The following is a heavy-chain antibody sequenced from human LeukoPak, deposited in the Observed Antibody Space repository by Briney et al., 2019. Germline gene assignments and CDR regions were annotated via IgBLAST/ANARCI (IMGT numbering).Heavy chain of an antibody. D-gene: IGHD7-27*01. CDR1: GGSFSGYY. J-gene: IGHJ4*02. V-gene: IGHV4-34*01. Sequence: SETLSLTCAVYGGSFSGYYWSWIRQPPGKGLEWIGEINHSGSTNYNPSLKSRVTISVDTSKNQFSLKLSSVTAADTAVYYCARSSGSPLSSFDYWGQGTLVTVSS. CDR3: ARSSGSPLSSFDY. CDR2: INHSGST.